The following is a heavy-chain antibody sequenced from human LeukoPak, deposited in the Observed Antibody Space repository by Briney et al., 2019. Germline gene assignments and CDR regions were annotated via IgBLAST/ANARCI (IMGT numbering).Heavy chain of an antibody. Sequence: GGSLRLSCAASGFTFSNAYMNWVRQAPGKGLEWVSSISSSSSYIYYADSVKGRFTISRDNAKNSLYLQMNSLRAEDTAVYYCARGGGRWLQYDYWGQGTLVTVSS. D-gene: IGHD5-24*01. CDR1: GFTFSNAY. J-gene: IGHJ4*02. CDR2: ISSSSSYI. V-gene: IGHV3-21*01. CDR3: ARGGGRWLQYDY.